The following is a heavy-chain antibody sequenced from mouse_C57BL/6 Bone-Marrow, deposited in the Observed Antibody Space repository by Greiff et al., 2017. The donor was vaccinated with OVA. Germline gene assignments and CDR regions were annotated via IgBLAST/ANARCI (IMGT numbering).Heavy chain of an antibody. Sequence: VQLQQSGAELVKPGASVKLSCKASGYTFTSYWMHWVKQRPGQGLEWIGMIHPNSGSTNYNEKFKSKATLTVDKSSSTAYMQLSSLTSEDSAVYYGARRELYYGGFAYWGQGTLVTVSA. V-gene: IGHV1-64*01. CDR3: ARRELYYGGFAY. J-gene: IGHJ3*01. CDR2: IHPNSGST. D-gene: IGHD1-1*01. CDR1: GYTFTSYW.